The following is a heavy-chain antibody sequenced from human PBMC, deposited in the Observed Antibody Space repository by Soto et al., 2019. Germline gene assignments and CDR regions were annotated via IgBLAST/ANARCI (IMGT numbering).Heavy chain of an antibody. CDR3: ARQGEGDYDYIWGSYRYSYYYYMDV. CDR2: ISSSSSYI. Sequence: EVQLVESGGGLVKPGGSLRLSCAASGFTFSSYSMNWVRQAPGKGLEWVSSISSSSSYIYYADSVKGRFTISRDNAKNSLYLQMNSLRAEDTAVYYCARQGEGDYDYIWGSYRYSYYYYMDVWGKGTTVTVSS. V-gene: IGHV3-21*01. CDR1: GFTFSSYS. J-gene: IGHJ6*03. D-gene: IGHD3-16*02.